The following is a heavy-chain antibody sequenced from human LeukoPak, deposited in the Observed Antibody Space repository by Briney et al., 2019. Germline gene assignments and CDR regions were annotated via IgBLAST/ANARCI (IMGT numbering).Heavy chain of an antibody. D-gene: IGHD3-10*01. CDR3: ARVSLGTMVRGVTRYYYMDV. CDR2: ISASGVGT. CDR1: GFAFSNYA. Sequence: GGSLRLSCAASGFAFSNYAVAWVRQAPGKGLEWVSGISASGVGTYYADSVKGRFTISRDNSKNTLYLHMNSLRAEDTAVYYCARVSLGTMVRGVTRYYYMDVWGKGTTVTISS. J-gene: IGHJ6*03. V-gene: IGHV3-23*01.